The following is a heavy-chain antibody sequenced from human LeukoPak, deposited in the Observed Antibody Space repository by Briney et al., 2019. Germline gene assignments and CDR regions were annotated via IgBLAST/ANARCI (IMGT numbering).Heavy chain of an antibody. J-gene: IGHJ4*02. V-gene: IGHV3-23*01. D-gene: IGHD3-9*01. CDR1: GFTFSSYG. CDR2: ISGSGGST. Sequence: GGSLRLSCAASGFTFSSYGMSWVRQAPGKGLEWVSAISGSGGSTYYADSVKGRFTISRDNSKNTLYLQMNSLRAEDTAVYYCAKDLLPGSISPAFDIWGQGTLVTVSS. CDR3: AKDLLPGSISPAFDI.